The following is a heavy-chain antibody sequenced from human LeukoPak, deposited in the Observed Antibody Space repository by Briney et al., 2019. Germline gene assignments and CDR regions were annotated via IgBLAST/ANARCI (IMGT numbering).Heavy chain of an antibody. Sequence: GGSLRLSCAASGFTVSSYYMSWVRQAPGKGLEWVSVIYSGGSTYYADSVKGRFTISRDNSKNKLYLQMNSLRAEDTAVYYCARDARVYDSSGYYYSHFDYWGQGTLVTVSS. CDR2: IYSGGST. V-gene: IGHV3-66*02. J-gene: IGHJ4*02. CDR1: GFTVSSYY. CDR3: ARDARVYDSSGYYYSHFDY. D-gene: IGHD3-22*01.